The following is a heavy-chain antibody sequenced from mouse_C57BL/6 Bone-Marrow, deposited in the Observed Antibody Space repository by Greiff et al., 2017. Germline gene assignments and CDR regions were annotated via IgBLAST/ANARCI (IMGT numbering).Heavy chain of an antibody. CDR3: ALVAWFAY. CDR1: GYTFTSYW. D-gene: IGHD1-1*02. J-gene: IGHJ3*01. Sequence: QVQLQQSGAELVKPGASVKLSCKASGYTFTSYWMQWVKQRPGQGLEWIGEIDPSDSYTNYNQKFKGKATLTVDTSSSTAYMQLSSLTSEDSAVYYCALVAWFAYWGQGTLVTVSA. V-gene: IGHV1-50*01. CDR2: IDPSDSYT.